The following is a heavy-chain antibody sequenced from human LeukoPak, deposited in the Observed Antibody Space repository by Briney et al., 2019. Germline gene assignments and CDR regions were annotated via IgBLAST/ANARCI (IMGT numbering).Heavy chain of an antibody. CDR3: AREGKWFGTYYYCMDV. CDR1: SGSINDYY. J-gene: IGHJ6*04. D-gene: IGHD3-10*01. CDR2: IYSSGST. V-gene: IGHV4-4*07. Sequence: SETLSLTCTVSSGSINDYYWSWVRQPAGKGLEWLGRIYSSGSTTYNPSLKSRITMSVDTSKNQFSLKMTFVTAADTAVYYCAREGKWFGTYYYCMDVWGKGTTVTVSS.